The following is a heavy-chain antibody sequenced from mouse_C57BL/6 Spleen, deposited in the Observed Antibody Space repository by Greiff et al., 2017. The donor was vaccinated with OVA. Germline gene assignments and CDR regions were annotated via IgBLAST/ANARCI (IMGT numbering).Heavy chain of an antibody. D-gene: IGHD4-1*01. CDR3: ARKFNWYYFDY. CDR1: GFTFSDYG. CDR2: ISSGSSTI. V-gene: IGHV5-17*01. J-gene: IGHJ2*01. Sequence: EVKLVESGGGLVKPGGSLKLSCAASGFTFSDYGMHWVRQAPEKGLEWVAYISSGSSTIYYADTVKGRFTISRDNAKNTLFLQMTSLRSEDTAMYYCARKFNWYYFDYWGQGTTLTVSS.